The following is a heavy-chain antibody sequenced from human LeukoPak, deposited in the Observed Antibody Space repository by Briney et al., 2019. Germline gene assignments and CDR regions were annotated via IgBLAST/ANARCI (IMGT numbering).Heavy chain of an antibody. CDR1: GYTLTDYY. D-gene: IGHD2-2*02. Sequence: ASVKVSCKASGYTLTDYYMHWVRQAPGQGLEWMGWMNPNSGGAYFARKFQGRVTMTRDTSISTAYMELSSLTSDDTAVYFCARDRGFCSSSTCYTAFWGQGTLVTVSS. CDR3: ARDRGFCSSSTCYTAF. J-gene: IGHJ4*02. V-gene: IGHV1-2*02. CDR2: MNPNSGGA.